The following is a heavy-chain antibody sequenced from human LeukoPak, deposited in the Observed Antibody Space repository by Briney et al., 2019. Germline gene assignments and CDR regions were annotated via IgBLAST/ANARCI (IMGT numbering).Heavy chain of an antibody. J-gene: IGHJ6*03. Sequence: HPGGSLRLSCTVSGFTFGDYAINWVRQAPGKGLEWVGFIRSNTYGGTTDYAASVKGRFTISRDDSKSIAYLQMNSLKTEDTAVYYCTRGVRVMVMTTNINYYYYMDVWGRGTTVTISS. V-gene: IGHV3-49*04. D-gene: IGHD3-22*01. CDR2: IRSNTYGGTT. CDR1: GFTFGDYA. CDR3: TRGVRVMVMTTNINYYYYMDV.